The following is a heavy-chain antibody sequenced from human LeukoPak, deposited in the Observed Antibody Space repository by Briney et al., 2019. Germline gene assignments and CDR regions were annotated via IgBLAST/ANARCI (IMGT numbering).Heavy chain of an antibody. Sequence: SETLSLTCTVSGGSISSGGYYWSWIRQHPGKGLEWIGYIYYSGSTYYNPSLKSRVTISVDTSKNQFSLKQSSVTAADTAVYYCARGQILLWFGPLDYWGQGTLVTVSS. J-gene: IGHJ4*02. CDR3: ARGQILLWFGPLDY. CDR1: GGSISSGGYY. V-gene: IGHV4-31*03. D-gene: IGHD3-10*01. CDR2: IYYSGST.